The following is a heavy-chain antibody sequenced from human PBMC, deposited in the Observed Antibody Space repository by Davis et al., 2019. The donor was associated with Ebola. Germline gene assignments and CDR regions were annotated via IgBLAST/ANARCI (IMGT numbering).Heavy chain of an antibody. D-gene: IGHD1-26*01. V-gene: IGHV4-59*08. CDR1: GGPFSSYY. CDR2: IYYSGST. J-gene: IGHJ4*02. CDR3: ARGVGWELPDY. Sequence: MPSETLSLTCAVYGGPFSSYYWSWIRQPPGKGLEWIGYIYYSGSTNYNPSLKSRVTISVDTSKNQFSLKLSSVTAADTAVYYCARGVGWELPDYWGQGTLVTVSS.